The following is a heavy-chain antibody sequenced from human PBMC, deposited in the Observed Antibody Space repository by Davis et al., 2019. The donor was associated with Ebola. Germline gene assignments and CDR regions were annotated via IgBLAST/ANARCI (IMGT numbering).Heavy chain of an antibody. V-gene: IGHV4-38-2*02. CDR2: IYHSGST. Sequence: MPSETLSLTCTVSDYSISSGYYWGWIRQPPGKGLGWIGTIYHSGSTYYNPSLESRVTISLDTSKNQFSLRLSSVTAADAAVYYCARYPSSGGYYMGWGGFDYWGQGTLVTVSS. CDR3: ARYPSSGGYYMGWGGFDY. J-gene: IGHJ4*02. CDR1: DYSISSGYY. D-gene: IGHD3-3*01.